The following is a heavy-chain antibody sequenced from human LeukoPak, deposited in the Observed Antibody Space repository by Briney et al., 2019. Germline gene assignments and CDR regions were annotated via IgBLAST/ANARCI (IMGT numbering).Heavy chain of an antibody. V-gene: IGHV3-23*01. CDR1: GFTFSSYA. D-gene: IGHD5-12*01. J-gene: IGHJ4*02. CDR3: AKDAARYSGYDLGDY. CDR2: ISGSGGST. Sequence: GGSLRLPCEASGFTFSSYAMSWVRQAPGKGLEWVSSISGSGGSTYYADSVKGRFTISRDNSKNTLYLQMNSLRAEDTAVYYCAKDAARYSGYDLGDYWGQGTLVTVSS.